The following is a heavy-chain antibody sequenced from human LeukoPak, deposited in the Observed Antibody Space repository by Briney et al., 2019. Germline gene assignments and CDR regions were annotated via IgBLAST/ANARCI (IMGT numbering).Heavy chain of an antibody. CDR2: IYYSGST. D-gene: IGHD5-12*01. CDR1: GASISSNNYY. Sequence: PSETLSLTCTVSGASISSNNYYWAWIRQPPGKGLEWIGSIYYSGSTYYNPSLKSRVTISVDTSKNQFSLRLSSVTAADTAVYYCARDLGYSRSGSGVDSWGQGTLVTVSS. J-gene: IGHJ4*02. V-gene: IGHV4-39*07. CDR3: ARDLGYSRSGSGVDS.